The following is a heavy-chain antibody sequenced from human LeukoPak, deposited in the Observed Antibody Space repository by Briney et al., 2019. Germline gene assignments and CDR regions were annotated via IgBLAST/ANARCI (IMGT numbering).Heavy chain of an antibody. V-gene: IGHV7-4-1*02. J-gene: IGHJ5*02. Sequence: ASVKVSCKASGYTFTSYDINWVRQATGQGLEWMGWIDTNTGNPTYAQGFTGRFVFSLDTSVSTAYLQISSLKAEDTAVYYCARGNKITYVPWGQGTLVTVSS. D-gene: IGHD3-10*01. CDR1: GYTFTSYD. CDR2: IDTNTGNP. CDR3: ARGNKITYVP.